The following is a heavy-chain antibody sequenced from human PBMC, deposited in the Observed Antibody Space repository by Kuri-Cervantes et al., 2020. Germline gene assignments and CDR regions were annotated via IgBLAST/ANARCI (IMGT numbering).Heavy chain of an antibody. CDR3: ARALGGLLNF. D-gene: IGHD3-10*01. Sequence: GSLRLSCTVSGGSISSYYWSWIRQPPGKGLEWIGYIYYSGSTNYNPSLKSRVTISVDTSKNQFSLKLSSVTAADTAVYYCARALGGLLNFWGQGTLVTVSS. J-gene: IGHJ4*02. CDR2: IYYSGST. V-gene: IGHV4-59*01. CDR1: GGSISSYY.